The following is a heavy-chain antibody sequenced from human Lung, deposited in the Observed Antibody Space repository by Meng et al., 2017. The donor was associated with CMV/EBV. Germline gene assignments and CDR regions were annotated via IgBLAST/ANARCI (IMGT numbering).Heavy chain of an antibody. CDR3: ARSPTGDYAMDV. CDR2: IYYSGST. D-gene: IGHD4-17*01. J-gene: IGHJ6*02. V-gene: IGHV4-61*01. CDR1: GGSVRSSFYY. Sequence: LXXTVSGGSVRSSFYYWSWIRQSPGKGLEWIGYIYYSGSTDYNTSLKSRVTMSIDTSKNQISLKLSSVTAADTAVYYCARSPTGDYAMDVWGQGTXVTVSS.